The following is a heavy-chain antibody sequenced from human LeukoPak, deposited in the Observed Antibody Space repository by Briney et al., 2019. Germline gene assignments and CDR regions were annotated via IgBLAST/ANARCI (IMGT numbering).Heavy chain of an antibody. CDR3: ARDRSSDVDAFDI. V-gene: IGHV3-30*19. D-gene: IGHD3-22*01. CDR2: ISYDGSNK. CDR1: GFTFSSYG. Sequence: GGSLRLSCAASGFTFSSYGMHWVRQAPGKGLEWVAVISYDGSNKYYADSVKGRFTISRDNSKNTLYLQMNSLRAEDTAVYYCARDRSSDVDAFDIWGQGTMVTVSS. J-gene: IGHJ3*02.